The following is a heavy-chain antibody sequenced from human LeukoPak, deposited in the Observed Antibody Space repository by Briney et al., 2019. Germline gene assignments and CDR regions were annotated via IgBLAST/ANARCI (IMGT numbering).Heavy chain of an antibody. CDR3: ARIRSSGYYYPLSLFDY. CDR2: IDWDDDK. Sequence: RESGPALVKPTQTLTLTCTFSGFSLSTSGMCVSWIRQPPGKALEWLARIDWDDDKYYSTSLKTRLTISKDTSKNQVVLTMTNMDPVDTATYYCARIRSSGYYYPLSLFDYWGQGTLVTVSS. J-gene: IGHJ4*02. CDR1: GFSLSTSGMC. D-gene: IGHD3-22*01. V-gene: IGHV2-70*11.